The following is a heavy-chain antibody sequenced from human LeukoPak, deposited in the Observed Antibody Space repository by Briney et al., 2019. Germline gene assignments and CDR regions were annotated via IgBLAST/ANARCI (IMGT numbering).Heavy chain of an antibody. CDR2: MNPNSGNT. CDR1: GYTFTSYD. CDR3: ATDSSSWYGSDY. J-gene: IGHJ4*02. D-gene: IGHD6-13*01. Sequence: GASVKVSCKASGYTFTSYDINRVRQATGQGLEWMGWMNPNSGNTGYAQKFQGRVTMTRNTSISTAYMELSSLRSEDTAVYYCATDSSSWYGSDYWGQGTLVTVSS. V-gene: IGHV1-8*01.